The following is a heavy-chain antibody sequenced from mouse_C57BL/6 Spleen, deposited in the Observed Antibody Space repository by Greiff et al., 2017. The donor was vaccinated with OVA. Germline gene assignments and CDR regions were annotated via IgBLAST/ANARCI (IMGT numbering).Heavy chain of an antibody. V-gene: IGHV1-61*01. Sequence: QVQLKESGAELVRPGSSVKLSCKASGYTFTSYWMDWVKQRPGQGLEWIGNIYPSDSETHYNQKFKDKATLTVDKSSSTAYMQLSSLTSEDSAVYYCARSGATWDYWGQGTSVTVSS. D-gene: IGHD6-1*01. CDR3: ARSGATWDY. CDR1: GYTFTSYW. J-gene: IGHJ4*01. CDR2: IYPSDSET.